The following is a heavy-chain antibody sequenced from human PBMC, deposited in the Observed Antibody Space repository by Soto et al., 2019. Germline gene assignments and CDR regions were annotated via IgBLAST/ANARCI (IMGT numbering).Heavy chain of an antibody. CDR3: ARDSLALFDS. Sequence: SETLSLTCTVSDGSVSSGSYYWTWIRQPPGKGLEWIGYIYSSGSTLYNPSLKSRVIISVDTSMNQFSLKLSSVTAADTAVYYCARDSLALFDSWGQGTLVTVSS. CDR1: DGSVSSGSYY. CDR2: IYSSGST. D-gene: IGHD5-12*01. V-gene: IGHV4-61*01. J-gene: IGHJ4*02.